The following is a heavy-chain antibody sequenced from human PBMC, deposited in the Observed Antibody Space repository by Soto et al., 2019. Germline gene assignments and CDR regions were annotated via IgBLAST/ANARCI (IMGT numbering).Heavy chain of an antibody. J-gene: IGHJ4*02. CDR3: AHSVSYYDSSGYYPLRDYFDY. V-gene: IGHV2-5*01. CDR1: GFSLSTSGVG. CDR2: IYWNDDK. D-gene: IGHD3-22*01. Sequence: QITLKESGPTLVKPTQTLTLTCTFSGFSLSTSGVGVGWIRQPPGKALEWLALIYWNDDKRYSPSLKSRLTITKDTSKNQVVLTMTNMDPVDTATYYCAHSVSYYDSSGYYPLRDYFDYWGQGTLVTVSS.